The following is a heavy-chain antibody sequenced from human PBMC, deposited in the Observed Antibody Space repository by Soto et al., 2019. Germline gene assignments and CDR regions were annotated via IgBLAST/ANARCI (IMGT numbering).Heavy chain of an antibody. CDR1: GGSISSSSYY. J-gene: IGHJ1*01. D-gene: IGHD6-19*01. Sequence: SETLSLTCTVSGGSISSSSYYWGWIRQPPGKGLEWIGEIHHSGSTNNNPSLKSRVTMSVDKSKNQFSLMLSSVTAADTAVYYCARSFGWYAIDQWGQGTLVTVSS. CDR3: ARSFGWYAIDQ. V-gene: IGHV4-39*07. CDR2: IHHSGST.